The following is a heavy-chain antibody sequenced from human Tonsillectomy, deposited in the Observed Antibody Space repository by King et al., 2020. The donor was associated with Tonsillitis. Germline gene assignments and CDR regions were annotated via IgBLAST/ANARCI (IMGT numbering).Heavy chain of an antibody. CDR1: GFTFSSYG. Sequence: VQLVESGGGVVQPGRSLRLSCAASGFTFSSYGMHWVRQAPGKGLEWVAVIWYDGSNMYYADSVKGRFTISRDNAKNKLYLQMSSLRAEDTAVYYCAREDYGDLTPFDYWGQGTLVTVSS. CDR2: IWYDGSNM. J-gene: IGHJ4*02. D-gene: IGHD4-17*01. CDR3: AREDYGDLTPFDY. V-gene: IGHV3-33*01.